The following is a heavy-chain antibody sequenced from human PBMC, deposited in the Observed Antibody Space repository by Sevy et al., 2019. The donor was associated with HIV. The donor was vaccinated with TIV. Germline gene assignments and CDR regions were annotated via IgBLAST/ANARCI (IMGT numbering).Heavy chain of an antibody. CDR1: GFTFSSYA. D-gene: IGHD6-13*01. V-gene: IGHV3-23*01. CDR3: AKGGFVDYSDSWLPHFDY. Sequence: GGSLRLSCAASGFTFSSYAMSWVRQAPGKGLEWVSAISGSGGSTYYADSVKGRFTISRDNSKNTLYLQMNSLRAEDTDVYYGAKGGFVDYSDSWLPHFDYWGQGTLVTVSS. CDR2: ISGSGGST. J-gene: IGHJ4*02.